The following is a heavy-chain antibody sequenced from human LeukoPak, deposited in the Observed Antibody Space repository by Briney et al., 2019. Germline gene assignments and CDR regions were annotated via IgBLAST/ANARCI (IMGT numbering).Heavy chain of an antibody. CDR2: ISSSSSYI. V-gene: IGHV3-21*01. Sequence: GSLRLSCAASGFTFSSYSMNWVRQAPGKGLEWVSSISSSSSYIYYADSVKGRFTISRDNAKNSLYLQMNSLRAEDTAVYYCARDVGLRYFDAFDIWGQGTMVTVSS. J-gene: IGHJ3*02. D-gene: IGHD3-9*01. CDR3: ARDVGLRYFDAFDI. CDR1: GFTFSSYS.